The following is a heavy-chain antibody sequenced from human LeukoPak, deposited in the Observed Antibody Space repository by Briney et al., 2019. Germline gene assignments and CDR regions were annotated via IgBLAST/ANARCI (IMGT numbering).Heavy chain of an antibody. Sequence: SQTLSLTCAVSGGSISSGGYSWSWIRQPPGKGLEWIGYIYHSGSTYYNPSLKSRVTISVDRSKNQFSLKLSSVTAADTAVYYCATWVGARFDYWGQGTLVTVSS. CDR1: GGSISSGGYS. CDR3: ATWVGARFDY. J-gene: IGHJ4*02. V-gene: IGHV4-30-2*01. CDR2: IYHSGST. D-gene: IGHD1-26*01.